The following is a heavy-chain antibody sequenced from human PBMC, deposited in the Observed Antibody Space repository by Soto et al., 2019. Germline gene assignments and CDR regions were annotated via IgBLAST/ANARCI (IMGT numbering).Heavy chain of an antibody. Sequence: ASLKVSCKASGYTFTGYYMHWVRQAPGQGLEWMGWINPNSGGTNYAQKFQGWVTMTRDTSISTAYMELSRLRSDDTAVYYCARDRQYYDFWSGYYLRGGAFDIWGQGTMVPVS. CDR2: INPNSGGT. CDR3: ARDRQYYDFWSGYYLRGGAFDI. J-gene: IGHJ3*02. D-gene: IGHD3-3*01. V-gene: IGHV1-2*04. CDR1: GYTFTGYY.